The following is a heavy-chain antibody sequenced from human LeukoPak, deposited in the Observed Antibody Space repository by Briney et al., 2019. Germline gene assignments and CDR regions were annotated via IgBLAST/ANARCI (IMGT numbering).Heavy chain of an antibody. J-gene: IGHJ3*02. V-gene: IGHV4-38-2*02. D-gene: IGHD3-22*01. CDR2: IYHSGST. Sequence: SQTLSLTCSVSGGSISSGYYWGWIRQPPGKGLEWIGSIYHSGSTYYNPSLKSRVTISVDTSKNQFSLKLSSVTAADTAVYYCARARNYYDSSDYYYEGDAFDIWGQGTMVTVSS. CDR3: ARARNYYDSSDYYYEGDAFDI. CDR1: GGSISSGYY.